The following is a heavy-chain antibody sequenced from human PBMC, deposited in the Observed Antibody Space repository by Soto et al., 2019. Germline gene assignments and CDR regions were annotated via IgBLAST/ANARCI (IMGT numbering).Heavy chain of an antibody. J-gene: IGHJ6*02. CDR3: ACIFSGGYGYGFYYYGMDV. D-gene: IGHD5-18*01. CDR2: IYYSGST. CDR1: GGSISSSSYY. Sequence: SETLSLTCTVSGGSISSSSYYWGWIRQPPGKGLEWIGSIYYSGSTYYNPSLKSRVTISIDTSKNQFSLKLSSVTAADTAVYYCACIFSGGYGYGFYYYGMDVWGQGTTVTV. V-gene: IGHV4-39*01.